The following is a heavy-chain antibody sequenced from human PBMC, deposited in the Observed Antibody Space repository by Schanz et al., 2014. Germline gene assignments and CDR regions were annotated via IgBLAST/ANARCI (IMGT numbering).Heavy chain of an antibody. CDR2: IKSKTDGETT. Sequence: EAQLVESGGGLVKPGGSLRLSCAASTSIFNHAWMSWVRQAPGKGLEWLGRIKSKTDGETTDYAAPVKGRFSISRDDSQSTLYLQMNSLKIEDTAVYYCATASSPVREAGAGSSFHLWGQGTLVTVSP. CDR1: TSIFNHAW. CDR3: ATASSPVREAGAGSSFHL. V-gene: IGHV3-15*01. J-gene: IGHJ5*02. D-gene: IGHD6-13*01.